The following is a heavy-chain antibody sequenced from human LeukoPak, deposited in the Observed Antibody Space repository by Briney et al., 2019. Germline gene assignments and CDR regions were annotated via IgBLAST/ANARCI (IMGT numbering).Heavy chain of an antibody. Sequence: GGSLRLSCAASGFTFSSYSMNWVRQAPGKGLEWVSSISSSSSCIYYADSVKGRFTISRDDAKNSLYLQMNSLRAEDTAVYYCARGGYSSGWPFDYWGQGTLVTVSS. V-gene: IGHV3-21*01. CDR3: ARGGYSSGWPFDY. CDR1: GFTFSSYS. J-gene: IGHJ4*02. CDR2: ISSSSSCI. D-gene: IGHD6-19*01.